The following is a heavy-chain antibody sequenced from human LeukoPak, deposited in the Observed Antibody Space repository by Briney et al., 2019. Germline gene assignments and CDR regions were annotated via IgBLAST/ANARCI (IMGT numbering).Heavy chain of an antibody. CDR3: ARGGHYGSGSYYNVHPYNWFDP. V-gene: IGHV1-2*04. D-gene: IGHD3-10*01. CDR2: INPNSGGT. Sequence: ASVKVSCKASGYTFTGYYMHWVRQAPGQGLEWMGWINPNSGGTNYAQKFQGWVTMTRDTSISTAYMELSRLRSDDTAVYYCARGGHYGSGSYYNVHPYNWFDPWGQGTLVTVSS. CDR1: GYTFTGYY. J-gene: IGHJ5*02.